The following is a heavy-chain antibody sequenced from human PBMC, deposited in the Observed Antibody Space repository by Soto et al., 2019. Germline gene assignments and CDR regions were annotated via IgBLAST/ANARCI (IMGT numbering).Heavy chain of an antibody. CDR1: GFTFSSYA. Sequence: GSLRLSCAASGFTFSSYAMSWVRQAPGKGLEWVSTITDTGVNTYYADSVKGRFTISRDNSKNTLYLQMNSLRAEDTAVYYCAKDGPIINMEIDYWGQGTLVTVSS. CDR3: AKDGPIINMEIDY. D-gene: IGHD3-10*01. CDR2: ITDTGVNT. V-gene: IGHV3-23*01. J-gene: IGHJ4*02.